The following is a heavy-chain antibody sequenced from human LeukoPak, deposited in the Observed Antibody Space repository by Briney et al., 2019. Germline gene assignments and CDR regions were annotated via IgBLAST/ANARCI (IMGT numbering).Heavy chain of an antibody. Sequence: GGSLRLSRAASGFTFSSYSMHWVRQAPGQGLEYISAITGSGDATYYASSVKGRFTISRDNSKNTLYLQLGSLKTEDMGVYYCARSSRSSGANWFDPWGQGTLVTVSS. V-gene: IGHV3-64*01. CDR1: GFTFSSYS. D-gene: IGHD6-6*01. CDR2: ITGSGDAT. CDR3: ARSSRSSGANWFDP. J-gene: IGHJ5*02.